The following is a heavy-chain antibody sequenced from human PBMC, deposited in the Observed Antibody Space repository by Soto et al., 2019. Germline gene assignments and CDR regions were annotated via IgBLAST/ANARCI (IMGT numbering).Heavy chain of an antibody. CDR3: ARVNSVSYYYGMDV. J-gene: IGHJ6*02. D-gene: IGHD1-26*01. Sequence: AASVKVSCKASGGTFSSYAISWVRQAPGQGLEWMGGIIPIFGTANYAQKFQGRVTITVDESTSTAYMELSSLRSEDTAVYYCARVNSVSYYYGMDVWGQGTTVTVSS. CDR2: IIPIFGTA. V-gene: IGHV1-69*13. CDR1: GGTFSSYA.